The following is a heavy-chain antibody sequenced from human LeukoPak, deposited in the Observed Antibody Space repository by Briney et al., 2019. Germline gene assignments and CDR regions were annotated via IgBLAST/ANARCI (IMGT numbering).Heavy chain of an antibody. V-gene: IGHV3-7*03. CDR2: IKKDGSDK. J-gene: IGHJ4*02. CDR3: ARQRGYNYGYNDY. CDR1: GFSFSNYW. Sequence: GGSLRLPCSASGFSFSNYWMSWVRQAPGKGLEWVANIKKDGSDKYYVDSVKGRFTISKDNDKNSLYLQMNSLRAEDMAVYYCARQRGYNYGYNDYWGQGTLVTVSS. D-gene: IGHD5-18*01.